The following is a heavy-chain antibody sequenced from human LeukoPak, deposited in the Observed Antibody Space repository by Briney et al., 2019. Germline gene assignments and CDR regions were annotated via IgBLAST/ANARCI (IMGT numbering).Heavy chain of an antibody. Sequence: SETLSLTCTVSGGSISSYYWSWIRQPAGKGLEWIGRIYTSGSTNYNPSLKSRVTMSVDTSKNQFSLKLSSVTAADTAVYYCARGCSSSWYRYFDLWGRGTLVTVSS. J-gene: IGHJ2*01. D-gene: IGHD6-13*01. CDR1: GGSISSYY. CDR3: ARGCSSSWYRYFDL. CDR2: IYTSGST. V-gene: IGHV4-4*07.